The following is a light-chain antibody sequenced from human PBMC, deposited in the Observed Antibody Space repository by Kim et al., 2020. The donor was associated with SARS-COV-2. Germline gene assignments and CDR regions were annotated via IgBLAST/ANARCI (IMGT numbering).Light chain of an antibody. Sequence: VAPGKAARITCVGNNIGSKRVRWYQQKPGQVPVLGICYDSDRPSGIPERFSGSNAGNTATLTISRVEAGDDAGYYCQVWDSGVVFGVGTQLTVL. CDR1: NIGSKR. CDR2: YDS. CDR3: QVWDSGVV. J-gene: IGLJ2*01. V-gene: IGLV3-21*04.